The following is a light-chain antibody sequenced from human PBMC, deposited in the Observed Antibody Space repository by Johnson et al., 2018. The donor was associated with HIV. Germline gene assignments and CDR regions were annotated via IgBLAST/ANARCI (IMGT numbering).Light chain of an antibody. CDR3: GTWDSGLSVSYV. J-gene: IGLJ1*01. CDR1: SSNIGNNY. Sequence: QSVLTQPPSVSAAPGQKVTIPCSGSSSNIGNNYVSWYQHLPGTAPKLLIYENNKRPSGSPDRFSGSKSGTSATLDITGLQTGDEADYYCGTWDSGLSVSYVVGTGTKVTVL. V-gene: IGLV1-51*02. CDR2: ENN.